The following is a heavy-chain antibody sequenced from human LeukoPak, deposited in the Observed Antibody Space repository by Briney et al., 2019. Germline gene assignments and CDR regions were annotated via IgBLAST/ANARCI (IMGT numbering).Heavy chain of an antibody. D-gene: IGHD3-10*01. V-gene: IGHV4-39*01. CDR2: ICYSGNT. CDR3: ARKVVRGVICWFDA. Sequence: NPSETLSLTCTVSGGSISSSSYFWGWIRQTLAPGKGLEWIGNICYSGNTYYNPSLKSRVTMSVDTSKNQLSLNLSSVIAADTAVYYCARKVVRGVICWFDAWGQGTLVTVSS. J-gene: IGHJ5*02. CDR1: GGSISSSSYF.